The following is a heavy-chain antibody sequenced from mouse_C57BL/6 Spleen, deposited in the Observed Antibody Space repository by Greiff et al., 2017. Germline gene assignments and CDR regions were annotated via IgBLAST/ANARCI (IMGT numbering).Heavy chain of an antibody. CDR3: AREKGRGYEDY. D-gene: IGHD3-1*01. CDR1: GYAFSSYW. CDR2: IYPGDGDT. V-gene: IGHV1-80*01. Sequence: QVQLKQSGAELVKPGASVKISCKASGYAFSSYWMNWVQQRPGKGLEWIGQIYPGDGDTNYHGKFKGKATLTADKSSSTAYMQLSSLTSEDSAVYFCAREKGRGYEDYWGQGTTLTVSS. J-gene: IGHJ2*01.